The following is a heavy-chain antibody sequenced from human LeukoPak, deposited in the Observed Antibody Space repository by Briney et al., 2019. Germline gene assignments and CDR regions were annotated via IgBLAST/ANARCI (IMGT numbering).Heavy chain of an antibody. CDR1: GFTFSSYW. J-gene: IGHJ4*02. D-gene: IGHD2-21*02. CDR2: INSDGSDT. V-gene: IGHV3-74*01. CDR3: ARETLSDYYLDY. Sequence: PGGSLRLSCAASGFTFSSYWMHWVRQVPGKGLVWVSRINSDGSDTRYADSVKGRFTISRDNAKNTLYLQMNSLRAEDTAVYYCARETLSDYYLDYWGQGTLVTVSS.